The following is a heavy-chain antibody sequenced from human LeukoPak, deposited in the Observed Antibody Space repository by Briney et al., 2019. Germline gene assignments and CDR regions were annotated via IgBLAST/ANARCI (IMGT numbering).Heavy chain of an antibody. J-gene: IGHJ4*02. Sequence: SETLSLTCTVSGDSISSGDYYWSWIRQHPGEGLEWIGYIYYSGSTYYNPSLMSRVTISVDTSKSQFSLNLSSMTAADTAFYYCARTYSYGQNRYFDHWGQGAPVTVSS. D-gene: IGHD5-18*01. CDR2: IYYSGST. CDR3: ARTYSYGQNRYFDH. V-gene: IGHV4-31*03. CDR1: GDSISSGDYY.